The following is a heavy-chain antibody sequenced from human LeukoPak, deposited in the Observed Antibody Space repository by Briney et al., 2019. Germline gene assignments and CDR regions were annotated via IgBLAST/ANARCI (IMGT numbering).Heavy chain of an antibody. V-gene: IGHV1-69*13. CDR2: IIPIFGTA. Sequence: AASVKVSCKASGYTFTGYYMHWVRQAPGQGLEWMGGIIPIFGTANYAQKFQGRATITADESTSTAYMELSSLRSEDTAVYYCARDGGYSYGPFDYWGQGTLVTVSS. CDR1: GYTFTGYY. J-gene: IGHJ4*02. D-gene: IGHD5-18*01. CDR3: ARDGGYSYGPFDY.